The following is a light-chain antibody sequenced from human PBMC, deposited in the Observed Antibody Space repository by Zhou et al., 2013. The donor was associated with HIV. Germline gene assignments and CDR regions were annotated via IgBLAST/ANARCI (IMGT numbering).Light chain of an antibody. V-gene: IGKV1-27*01. CDR3: QNYNGSPRT. CDR2: RAA. CDR1: QDIRND. J-gene: IGKJ1*01. Sequence: DIQMTQSPSSLPASVGDRITITCRASQDIRNDLGWYQQKPGKVPNLLIYRAAYLQSGVPSRFSGGGSGTDFTLSINSLQPEDVATYYCQNYNGSPRTFGQGTKVEIK.